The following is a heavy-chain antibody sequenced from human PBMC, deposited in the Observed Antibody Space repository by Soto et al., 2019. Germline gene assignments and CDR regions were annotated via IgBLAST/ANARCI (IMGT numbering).Heavy chain of an antibody. V-gene: IGHV3-21*01. J-gene: IGHJ6*02. CDR2: ISSRSIYI. Sequence: EVQLVESGGGLVKPGGSLRLSCAASGFTFNTYTMNWVLQAPGKGLEWVSSISSRSIYIYYAESVTGRFTISRDDARNSLYLPMNSLRAEDTAVYYCAREEVSRPNTYHGLDVWGQGTTVTVSS. CDR1: GFTFNTYT. CDR3: AREEVSRPNTYHGLDV.